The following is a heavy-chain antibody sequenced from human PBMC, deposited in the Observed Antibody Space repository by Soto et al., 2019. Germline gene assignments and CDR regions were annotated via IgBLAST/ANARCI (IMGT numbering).Heavy chain of an antibody. CDR2: IWYDGSNK. D-gene: IGHD1-26*01. V-gene: IGHV3-33*01. J-gene: IGHJ4*02. Sequence: QVQLVESGGGVVQPGRSLRLSCAASGFTFSSYGMHWVRQAPGKGLEWVAVIWYDGSNKYYADSVKGRFTISRDNSKNTLYLQMNSLRAEDTAVYYCAREGWEWELSGTFDYWGQGTLVTVSS. CDR3: AREGWEWELSGTFDY. CDR1: GFTFSSYG.